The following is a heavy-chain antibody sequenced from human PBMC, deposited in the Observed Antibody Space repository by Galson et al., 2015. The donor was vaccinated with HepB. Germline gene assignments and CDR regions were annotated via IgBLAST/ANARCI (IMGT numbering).Heavy chain of an antibody. D-gene: IGHD2-15*01. CDR2: IKQDGSEK. V-gene: IGHV3-7*01. CDR1: GFTFSSYW. CDR3: ARRSSYCSGGSCYSTVYYYGMDV. Sequence: SLRLSCAASGFTFSSYWMGWVRQAPGKGLEWVANIKQDGSEKYYVDSVKGRFTISRDNAKNSLYLQMNSLRAEDTAVYYCARRSSYCSGGSCYSTVYYYGMDVWGQGTTVTVSS. J-gene: IGHJ6*02.